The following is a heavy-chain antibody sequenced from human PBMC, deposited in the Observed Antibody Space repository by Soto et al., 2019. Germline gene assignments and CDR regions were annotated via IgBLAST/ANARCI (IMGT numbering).Heavy chain of an antibody. CDR2: INPSGGST. J-gene: IGHJ3*02. CDR1: GYTFTSYY. D-gene: IGHD6-13*01. Sequence: ASVKVSCKASGYTFTSYYMHWVRQAPGQGLEWMGIINPSGGSTSYAQKFQGRVTMTRDTSTSTVYMELSSLRSEDTAVYYCARDKPGDSSSWNRQDAFDIWGQGTMVTVSS. CDR3: ARDKPGDSSSWNRQDAFDI. V-gene: IGHV1-46*01.